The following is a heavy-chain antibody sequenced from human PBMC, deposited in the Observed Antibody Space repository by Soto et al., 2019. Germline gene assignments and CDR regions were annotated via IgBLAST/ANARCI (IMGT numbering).Heavy chain of an antibody. CDR3: ARGHYGGNSYYFDY. CDR1: GYTFTGYY. Sequence: ASVKVSCKASGYTFTGYYMHWVRQAPGQGLEWMGWINPNSGGTNYAQKFQGRVTMTRDTSISTAYMELSRLRSDDTAVYYCARGHYGGNSYYFDYWGQGTLVTSPQ. J-gene: IGHJ4*02. CDR2: INPNSGGT. V-gene: IGHV1-2*02. D-gene: IGHD4-17*01.